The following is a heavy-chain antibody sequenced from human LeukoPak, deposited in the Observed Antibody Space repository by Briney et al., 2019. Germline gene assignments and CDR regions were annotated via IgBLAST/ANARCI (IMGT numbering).Heavy chain of an antibody. Sequence: SETLSLTRTVSGGSISSCYWSWIRQPAGKGLEWIGRIYTSGSTNYNPSLKSRVTMSVDTSKNQFSLKLSSVTAADTAVYYCARERRNGDYSIGDAFDIWGQGTMVTVSS. CDR3: ARERRNGDYSIGDAFDI. CDR2: IYTSGST. J-gene: IGHJ3*02. CDR1: GGSISSCY. V-gene: IGHV4-4*07. D-gene: IGHD4-17*01.